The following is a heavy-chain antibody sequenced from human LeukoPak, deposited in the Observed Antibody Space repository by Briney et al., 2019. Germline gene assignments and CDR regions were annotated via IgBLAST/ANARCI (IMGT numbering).Heavy chain of an antibody. J-gene: IGHJ4*02. CDR2: IYYSGST. D-gene: IGHD3-22*01. Sequence: KSSETLSLTCTVSGGSISSYYWSWIRQPPGKGLEWIGYIYYSGSTNYNPSLKSRVTISVDTSKNQFSLKLSSVTAADTAVYYCARHRPNYYDSSGSFDYWGQGTLVTVSS. CDR1: GGSISSYY. CDR3: ARHRPNYYDSSGSFDY. V-gene: IGHV4-59*08.